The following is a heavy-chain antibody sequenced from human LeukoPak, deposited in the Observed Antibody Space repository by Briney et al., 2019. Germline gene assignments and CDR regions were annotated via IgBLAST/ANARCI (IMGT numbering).Heavy chain of an antibody. CDR3: ARPADYYDSSGLFDY. J-gene: IGHJ4*02. V-gene: IGHV4-34*01. Sequence: SGTLSVTCAVYGGSFSGYYWSWIRQPPGKGLEWIGEINDSVVTNYNPSLKSRVTISVDTSKNQFSLKLSSVTAADTAVYYCARPADYYDSSGLFDYWGQGTLVTVSS. D-gene: IGHD3-22*01. CDR2: INDSVVT. CDR1: GGSFSGYY.